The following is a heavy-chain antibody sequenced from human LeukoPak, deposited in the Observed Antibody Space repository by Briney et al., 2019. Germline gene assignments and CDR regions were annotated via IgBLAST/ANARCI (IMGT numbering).Heavy chain of an antibody. Sequence: PGGSLRLSCAASGFTFSSYAMSWVRQAPGKGLEWVSAISGSGGSTYYADFVKGRFTISRDNSKNTLYLQMNSLRAEDTAVYYCANQGYCSGGSCLTYYYYYMDVWGKGTTVTVSS. V-gene: IGHV3-23*01. CDR3: ANQGYCSGGSCLTYYYYYMDV. CDR1: GFTFSSYA. CDR2: ISGSGGST. D-gene: IGHD2-15*01. J-gene: IGHJ6*03.